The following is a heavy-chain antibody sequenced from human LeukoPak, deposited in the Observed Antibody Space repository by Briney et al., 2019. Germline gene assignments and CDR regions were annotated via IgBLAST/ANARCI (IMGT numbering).Heavy chain of an antibody. CDR2: IYYSGST. D-gene: IGHD2-2*01. Sequence: PSQTLSLTCTVSGGFISSGDYYWSWIRQPPGKGLEWIGYIYYSGSTYYNPSLKSRVTISVDTSKNQFSLKLSSVTAADTAVYYCARGGDIVVVPAAPHYYGMDVWGKGTTVTVSS. CDR1: GGFISSGDYY. V-gene: IGHV4-30-4*01. J-gene: IGHJ6*04. CDR3: ARGGDIVVVPAAPHYYGMDV.